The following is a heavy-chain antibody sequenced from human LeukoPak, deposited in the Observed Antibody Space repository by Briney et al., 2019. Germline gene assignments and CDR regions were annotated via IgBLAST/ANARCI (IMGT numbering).Heavy chain of an antibody. J-gene: IGHJ4*02. CDR3: AREESGYSSSWGDY. Sequence: SVKVSCKASGGTFSSYAISWVRQAPGQGLEWVGRIIPIFGIANYAQKFQGRVTITADKSTSAAYMELSSLRSEGTAVYYCAREESGYSSSWGDYWGQGTLVTVSS. CDR2: IIPIFGIA. V-gene: IGHV1-69*04. D-gene: IGHD6-13*01. CDR1: GGTFSSYA.